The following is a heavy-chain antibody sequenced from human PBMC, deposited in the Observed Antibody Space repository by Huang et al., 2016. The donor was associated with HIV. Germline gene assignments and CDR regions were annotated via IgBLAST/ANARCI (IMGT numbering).Heavy chain of an antibody. V-gene: IGHV1-69*13. CDR1: GGSFNNFG. J-gene: IGHJ3*01. CDR2: IIPRFGTR. CDR3: AKRGGAWGSPYAFDL. D-gene: IGHD3-16*01. Sequence: QVQLVQSGAEVRKPGSSVKVSCRASGGSFNNFGINWVRQAPGQGLEWMGGIIPRFGTRKDEQRLKDRGTITADETTGVVHLEVTSLRSDDTTVYFCAKRGGAWGSPYAFDLWGPGTMVTVSS.